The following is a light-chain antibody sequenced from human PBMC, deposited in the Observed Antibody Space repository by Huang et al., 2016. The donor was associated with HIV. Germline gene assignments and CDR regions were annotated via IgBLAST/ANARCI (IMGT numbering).Light chain of an antibody. J-gene: IGKJ3*01. CDR2: GAS. Sequence: EIVMTQSPATLSVSPGERVTLSCRASQSVSSDVAWYQQKPGQAPRLLISGASTRATGIPARFTGRGSGTEFTLTSSSLQSEHFAVYYCQQYNNWPITFGPGTRVDAK. V-gene: IGKV3-15*01. CDR1: QSVSSD. CDR3: QQYNNWPIT.